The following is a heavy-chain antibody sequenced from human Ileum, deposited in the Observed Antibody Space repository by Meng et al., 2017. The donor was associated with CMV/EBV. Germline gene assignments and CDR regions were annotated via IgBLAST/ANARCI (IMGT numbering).Heavy chain of an antibody. V-gene: IGHV4-39*01. D-gene: IGHD3-3*01. Sequence: GSLRLSCTAPGGSISSSRYYGGWMRQPPGKGLELIASIYYTGSTYYNPSLKSRVTISVDTTKSQFSLKLSSVTAADTAVYYCARRGYDSWSGHHYFDYWGQGTLVTVSS. CDR3: ARRGYDSWSGHHYFDY. CDR2: IYYTGST. CDR1: GGSISSSRYY. J-gene: IGHJ4*02.